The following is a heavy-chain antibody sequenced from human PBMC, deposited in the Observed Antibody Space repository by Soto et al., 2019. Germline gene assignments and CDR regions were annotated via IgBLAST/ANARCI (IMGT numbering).Heavy chain of an antibody. Sequence: QVQLVQSGAEVKKPGASVKVSCKASGYTFTSYGISWVRQAPGQGLEWMGWISAYNGNTNYAQKLQGRATMTTDTSTSTAYMEPTTLRSYTTDVYDCARGPGYEVDSWGQGTLVTVSS. V-gene: IGHV1-18*01. D-gene: IGHD2-2*01. J-gene: IGHJ4*02. CDR1: GYTFTSYG. CDR2: ISAYNGNT. CDR3: ARGPGYEVDS.